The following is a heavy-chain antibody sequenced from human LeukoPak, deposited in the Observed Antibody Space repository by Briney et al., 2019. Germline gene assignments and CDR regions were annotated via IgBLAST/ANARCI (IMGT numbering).Heavy chain of an antibody. D-gene: IGHD3-10*01. CDR2: IYYSGST. V-gene: IGHV4-59*12. CDR3: ARRFRGPKSGFDY. J-gene: IGHJ4*02. Sequence: PSETLSLTCTVSGGSISSYYWSWIRQPPGKGLEWIGYIYYSGSTNYNPSLKSRVTISVDTSKNQFSLKLSSVTAADTAVYYCARRFRGPKSGFDYWGQGTLVTVSS. CDR1: GGSISSYY.